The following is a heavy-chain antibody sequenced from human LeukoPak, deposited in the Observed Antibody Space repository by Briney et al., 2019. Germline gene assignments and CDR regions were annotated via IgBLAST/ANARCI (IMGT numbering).Heavy chain of an antibody. D-gene: IGHD5-24*01. V-gene: IGHV1-2*02. Sequence: ASVKVSCKSSGYSFTAYAMHWVRQAPGQGLEWVGWITPTDGADYAQKFQGRVTMTSDTSMSTVYMDLNRLTSDDTAVYFCARDRYGDGFAHFDYWGQGILVTVSS. CDR3: ARDRYGDGFAHFDY. J-gene: IGHJ4*02. CDR1: GYSFTAYA. CDR2: ITPTDGA.